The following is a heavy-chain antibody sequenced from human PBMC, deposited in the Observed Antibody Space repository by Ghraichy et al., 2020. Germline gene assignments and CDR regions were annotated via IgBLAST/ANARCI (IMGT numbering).Heavy chain of an antibody. CDR3: ARTGGGDCDY. V-gene: IGHV4-59*01. D-gene: IGHD2-21*01. J-gene: IGHJ4*02. Sequence: SETLSLTCTVSGGSISSYYWSWIRQPPGKGLEWIGYFYYSGSTNYNPSLKSRVTISVDTSKNQFSLKLSSVTAADTAVYYCARTGGGDCDYWGQGTLVTVSS. CDR2: FYYSGST. CDR1: GGSISSYY.